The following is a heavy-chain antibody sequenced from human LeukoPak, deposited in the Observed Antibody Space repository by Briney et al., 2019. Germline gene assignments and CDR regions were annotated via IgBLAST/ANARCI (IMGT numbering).Heavy chain of an antibody. CDR1: GYSISSGYY. J-gene: IGHJ4*02. Sequence: SETLSLTCTVSGYSISSGYYWGWIRQPPGKGLEWIGSIYHSGSTYYNPSLKSRVTVSVDTSKNQFSLKLSSVTAADTAVYYCARRRIAPQYYFDYWGQGTLVTVSS. CDR2: IYHSGST. V-gene: IGHV4-38-2*02. D-gene: IGHD2/OR15-2a*01. CDR3: ARRRIAPQYYFDY.